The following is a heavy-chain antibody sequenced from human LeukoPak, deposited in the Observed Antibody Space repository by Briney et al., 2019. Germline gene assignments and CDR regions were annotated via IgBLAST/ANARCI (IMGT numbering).Heavy chain of an antibody. V-gene: IGHV1-2*02. CDR2: INPNSGGT. J-gene: IGHJ4*02. D-gene: IGHD5-18*01. CDR1: GYTVTCYY. CDR3: ARPTELWYRD. Sequence: GASVKVSCKASGYTVTCYYMHWVRQAPGQGLEWMGWINPNSGGTNYAQKFQGRVTMTRDTSISIAYMELSRLRSDDTAVYYCARPTELWYRDWGQGTLVTVSS.